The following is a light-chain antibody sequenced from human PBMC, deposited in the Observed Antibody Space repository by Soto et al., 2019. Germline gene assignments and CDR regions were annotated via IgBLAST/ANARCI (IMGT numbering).Light chain of an antibody. CDR1: SSSIGSNT. V-gene: IGLV1-44*01. CDR2: SNN. J-gene: IGLJ1*01. CDR3: AAWDDSLNGYA. Sequence: QSVLTQPPSASGTPGQRVTISCSGSSSSIGSNTVNWYQQLPGTAPKLLIYSNNQRPSGVPDRFSGSKSGTSASLAISGLHSEDEAHYYCAAWDDSLNGYAFGTGTKLTVL.